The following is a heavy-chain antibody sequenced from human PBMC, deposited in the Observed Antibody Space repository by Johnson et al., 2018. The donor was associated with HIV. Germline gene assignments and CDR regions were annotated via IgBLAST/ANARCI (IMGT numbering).Heavy chain of an antibody. CDR2: INWNGGST. V-gene: IGHV3-20*03. CDR3: ARDDLRDTGAFYI. J-gene: IGHJ3*02. Sequence: VQLVESGGGVVQPGRSLRLSSTVPGFTFDDNDMSRVRQAPGKGLEWVSGINWNGGSTGYADSVKGRFTISRDNAKNSLYLQMNTLRAEDTAVYYCARDDLRDTGAFYIWGQGTMVTVSS. D-gene: IGHD2-8*02. CDR1: GFTFDDND.